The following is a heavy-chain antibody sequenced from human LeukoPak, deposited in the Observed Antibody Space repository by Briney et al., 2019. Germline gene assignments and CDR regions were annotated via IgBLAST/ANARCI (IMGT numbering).Heavy chain of an antibody. CDR1: GFTFSSYA. CDR3: ARESEHLNFDY. J-gene: IGHJ4*02. CDR2: ISYDGSNK. D-gene: IGHD1-14*01. Sequence: QPGRSLRLSCAASGFTFSSYALHWVRQAPGKGLEWVAVISYDGSNKYYADSVKGRFTISRDNSKNTLYLQMNSLRAEDTAVYYCARESEHLNFDYWGQGTLVTVSS. V-gene: IGHV3-30-3*01.